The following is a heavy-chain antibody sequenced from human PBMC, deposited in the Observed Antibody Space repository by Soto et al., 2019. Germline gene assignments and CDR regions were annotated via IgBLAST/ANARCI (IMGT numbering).Heavy chain of an antibody. CDR3: ARDGLQNTNDAFDI. Sequence: GSLRLSCAASGFTFSKYWMHWVRQAPGKGLEWVSGINWNGGNTNYADSVKGRFTISRDNAKNSLYLQMNSLRAEDTAFYYCARDGLQNTNDAFDIWGQGTMVTVSS. V-gene: IGHV3-20*04. CDR1: GFTFSKYW. CDR2: INWNGGNT. J-gene: IGHJ3*02. D-gene: IGHD2-21*02.